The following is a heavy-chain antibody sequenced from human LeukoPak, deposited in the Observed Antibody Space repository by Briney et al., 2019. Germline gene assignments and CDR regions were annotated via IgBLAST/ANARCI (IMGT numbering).Heavy chain of an antibody. CDR2: INARGDT. CDR3: ARGQVPAARGYNWFDP. V-gene: IGHV4-34*01. D-gene: IGHD2-2*01. CDR1: GWSFNDYY. Sequence: PSETLSLTCAVYGWSFNDYYWNWIRQPPGKGLEWIGEINARGDTNYNPSLKSRVTISVETSKKQFSLRLTSMIAADTALYYCARGQVPAARGYNWFDPWGQGTLVTVSS. J-gene: IGHJ5*02.